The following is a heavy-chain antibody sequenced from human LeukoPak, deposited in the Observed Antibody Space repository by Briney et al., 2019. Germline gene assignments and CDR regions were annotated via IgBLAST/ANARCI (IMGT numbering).Heavy chain of an antibody. J-gene: IGHJ5*02. Sequence: PGGSLRLSCAASGFTFSSYGMSWVRQAPGKGLEWVSAISGSGGNTYYADSVKGRFTISRDNSKNTLYLQMNSLRAEDTALYYCAKTDCTSTSCYIGWFDPWGQGTLVTVSS. CDR1: GFTFSSYG. CDR2: ISGSGGNT. V-gene: IGHV3-23*01. D-gene: IGHD2-2*02. CDR3: AKTDCTSTSCYIGWFDP.